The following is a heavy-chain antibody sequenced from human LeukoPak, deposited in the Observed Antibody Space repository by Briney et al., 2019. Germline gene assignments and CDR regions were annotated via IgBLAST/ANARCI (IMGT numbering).Heavy chain of an antibody. CDR1: GFTFSNYA. D-gene: IGHD3-3*01. Sequence: GGSLRLSCAASGFTFSNYAMSWVRQAPGKGLEWVSSITSDGNTYYADSVKGRFTISRDNSKNTLYLQMNSLRAEDTAVYYCAKSPRSDFWSGYYFDYWGQGTLVTVSS. CDR2: ITSDGNT. CDR3: AKSPRSDFWSGYYFDY. V-gene: IGHV3-23*01. J-gene: IGHJ4*02.